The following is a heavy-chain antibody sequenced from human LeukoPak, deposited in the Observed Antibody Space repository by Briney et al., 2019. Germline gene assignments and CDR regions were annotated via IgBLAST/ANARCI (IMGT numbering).Heavy chain of an antibody. D-gene: IGHD3/OR15-3a*01. CDR3: AKEEGRTDAAY. CDR1: GFTFSSYS. V-gene: IGHV3-48*01. J-gene: IGHJ4*02. CDR2: ISSSSSTI. Sequence: GGSLRLSCAASGFTFSSYSMNWVRQAPGKGLEWVSYISSSSSTIYYADSVKGRFTISRDNSKNTLYLQMNSLRAEDTAVYYCAKEEGRTDAAYWGQGTLVTVSS.